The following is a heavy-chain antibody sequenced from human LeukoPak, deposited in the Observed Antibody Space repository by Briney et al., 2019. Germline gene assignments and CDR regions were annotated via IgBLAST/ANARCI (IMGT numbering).Heavy chain of an antibody. D-gene: IGHD3-22*01. Sequence: SSETLSLTCTVSGGSISSSSYYWGWIRQPPGKGLEWIGSIYYSGSTYYNPSLKSRVTISVDTSKNQFSLKLSSVTAADTAVYYCARHQDDSSGYYYTASFDYWGQGTLVTVSS. J-gene: IGHJ4*02. V-gene: IGHV4-39*01. CDR3: ARHQDDSSGYYYTASFDY. CDR1: GGSISSSSYY. CDR2: IYYSGST.